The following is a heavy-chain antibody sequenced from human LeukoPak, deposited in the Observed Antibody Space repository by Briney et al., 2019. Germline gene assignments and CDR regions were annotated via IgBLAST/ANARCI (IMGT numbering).Heavy chain of an antibody. V-gene: IGHV1-2*02. D-gene: IGHD6-19*01. J-gene: IGHJ4*02. CDR2: MNPNSGGT. Sequence: ASVKVSCKSSGYTFRDYYIHWLRQAPGQGLEWMGWMNPNSGGTKYAQTFQGRVTLTRDTSISTAYLELSSLTSDDTAVYFCARQGSNSSGWYPVDDWGQGTLVTVSS. CDR1: GYTFRDYY. CDR3: ARQGSNSSGWYPVDD.